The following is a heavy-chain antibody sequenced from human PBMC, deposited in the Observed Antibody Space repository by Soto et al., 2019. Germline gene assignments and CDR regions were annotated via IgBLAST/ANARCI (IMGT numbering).Heavy chain of an antibody. V-gene: IGHV3-7*03. D-gene: IGHD3-16*02. J-gene: IGHJ4*02. CDR1: GFTFSSYW. CDR3: ARDPSYYDYVWGSYRPYYFDY. Sequence: GGSLRLSCAASGFTFSSYWMSWVRQAPGKGLEWVVNIKQDGSEKYYVNSVKGRFTISRDNAKNSLYLQMNSLRAEDTAVYYCARDPSYYDYVWGSYRPYYFDYWGQGTLVTVS. CDR2: IKQDGSEK.